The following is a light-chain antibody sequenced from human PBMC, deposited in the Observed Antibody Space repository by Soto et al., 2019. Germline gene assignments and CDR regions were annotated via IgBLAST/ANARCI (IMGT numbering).Light chain of an antibody. CDR3: QQYGSPWT. Sequence: EIVLTQSPGTLSLSPGERATISCRASQSVSSSYLAWYQQKPGQAPRLLIYGASSRATGIPDMFSGSWSGTEFTLTISRREPEDFEVYCCQQYGSPWTFGQGNKVEIK. CDR1: QSVSSSY. V-gene: IGKV3-20*01. J-gene: IGKJ1*01. CDR2: GAS.